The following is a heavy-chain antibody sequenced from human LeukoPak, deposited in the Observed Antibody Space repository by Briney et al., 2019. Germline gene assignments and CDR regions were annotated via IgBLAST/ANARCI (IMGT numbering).Heavy chain of an antibody. Sequence: ASVKVSCTASGYTFTSYDINWVRQATGQGLEWMGWMNPNSGNTGYAQKFQGRVTMTRNTPISTAYMELSSLKSEDTAMYYCARGRGRTYCGGDCYPDYWGQGTLVTVSS. V-gene: IGHV1-8*01. CDR2: MNPNSGNT. J-gene: IGHJ4*02. D-gene: IGHD2-21*02. CDR1: GYTFTSYD. CDR3: ARGRGRTYCGGDCYPDY.